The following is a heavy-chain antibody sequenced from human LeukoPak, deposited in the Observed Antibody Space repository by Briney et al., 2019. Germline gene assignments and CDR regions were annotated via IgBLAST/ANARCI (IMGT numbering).Heavy chain of an antibody. CDR1: GFSFSSYW. CDR3: ARGFRGWYAEGFDY. J-gene: IGHJ4*02. V-gene: IGHV3-7*01. CDR2: IKQDGSEK. Sequence: PGGPLRLSCAASGFSFSSYWMSWVRQAPGKGLEWVANIKQDGSEKYYVDSVKGRFTISRDNAKNSLYLQMNSLRAEDTAVYYCARGFRGWYAEGFDYWGQGTVVTVSS. D-gene: IGHD6-19*01.